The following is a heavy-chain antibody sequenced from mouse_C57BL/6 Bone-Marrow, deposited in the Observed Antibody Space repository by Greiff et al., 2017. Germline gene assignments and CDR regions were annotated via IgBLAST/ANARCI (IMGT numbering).Heavy chain of an antibody. V-gene: IGHV1-81*01. CDR2: IYPRSGNT. Sequence: QVQLQQSGAELARPGASVKLSCKASGYTFTSYGISWVKQRTGQGLEWIGEIYPRSGNTYYNEKFKGKATLTADKSSSTAYMELRSLTSEDSAVYFCARPSPITTVGAMDYWGQGTSVTVSS. CDR3: ARPSPITTVGAMDY. CDR1: GYTFTSYG. J-gene: IGHJ4*01. D-gene: IGHD1-1*01.